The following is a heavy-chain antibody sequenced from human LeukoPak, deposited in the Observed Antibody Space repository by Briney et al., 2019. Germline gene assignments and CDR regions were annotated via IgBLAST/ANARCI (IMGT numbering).Heavy chain of an antibody. CDR1: GGSLSSGSYY. V-gene: IGHV4-61*02. J-gene: IGHJ4*02. CDR3: ARFSGYCSGGSCYPFDY. D-gene: IGHD2-15*01. Sequence: SETLSLTCTVSGGSLSSGSYYWSWIRQPAGRGLEWIGRISTSGGTIYNSSLKSRVTISVDTSNNQLSLKLNSVTAADTAVYYCARFSGYCSGGSCYPFDYWGQGTLVTVSS. CDR2: ISTSGGT.